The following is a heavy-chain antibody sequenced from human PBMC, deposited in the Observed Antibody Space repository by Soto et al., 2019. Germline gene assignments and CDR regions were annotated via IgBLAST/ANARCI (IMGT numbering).Heavy chain of an antibody. CDR2: IYPGDSDT. J-gene: IGHJ5*02. Sequence: PWESLKISCKGSGYSFTSYWIGWVRQMPGKGLEWMGIIYPGDSDTRYSPSFQGQVTISADKSISTAYLQWSSLKASDTAMYYCARLSPPGSVTTNWFDPWGQGTLVTVS. V-gene: IGHV5-51*01. D-gene: IGHD4-17*01. CDR3: ARLSPPGSVTTNWFDP. CDR1: GYSFTSYW.